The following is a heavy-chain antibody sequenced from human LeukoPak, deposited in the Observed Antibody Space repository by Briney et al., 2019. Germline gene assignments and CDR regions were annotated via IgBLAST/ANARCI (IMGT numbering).Heavy chain of an antibody. CDR2: IYSAGST. V-gene: IGHV3-53*01. D-gene: IGHD3-22*01. CDR3: TTEETYYYDSSGYSSFDY. CDR1: GFTVSSNY. J-gene: IGHJ4*02. Sequence: GGSLRLSCAASGFTVSSNYMSWVRQAPGRGLEWVSVIYSAGSTYYADSVKGRFTISRDNSKNTLYLQMNSLKTEDTAVYYCTTEETYYYDSSGYSSFDYWGQGTLVTVSS.